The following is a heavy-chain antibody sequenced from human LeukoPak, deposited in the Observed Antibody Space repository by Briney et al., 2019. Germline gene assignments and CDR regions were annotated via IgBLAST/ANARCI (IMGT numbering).Heavy chain of an antibody. CDR3: AKSGYYREIDY. CDR1: SSGGYD. D-gene: IGHD3-3*01. J-gene: IGHJ4*02. CDR2: ISWNSGSI. V-gene: IGHV3-9*01. Sequence: SSGGYDWSWIRQPPGKGLEWVSGISWNSGSIGYADSVKGRFTISRDNAKNSLYLQMNSLRAEDTAVYYCAKSGYYREIDYWGQRTLVTVSS.